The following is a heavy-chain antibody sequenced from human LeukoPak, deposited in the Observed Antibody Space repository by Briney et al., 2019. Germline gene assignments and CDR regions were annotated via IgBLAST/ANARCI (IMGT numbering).Heavy chain of an antibody. CDR1: GGSISSGGYS. J-gene: IGHJ3*02. CDR3: ARLYRLSSRVMDAFDI. Sequence: SETLSLTCAVSGGSISSGGYSWSWIRQPPGKGLERIGYIYHSGSTYYNPSLKSRVTISVDRSKNQFSLKLSSVTAADTAVYYCARLYRLSSRVMDAFDIWGQGTMVTASS. D-gene: IGHD6-13*01. V-gene: IGHV4-30-2*01. CDR2: IYHSGST.